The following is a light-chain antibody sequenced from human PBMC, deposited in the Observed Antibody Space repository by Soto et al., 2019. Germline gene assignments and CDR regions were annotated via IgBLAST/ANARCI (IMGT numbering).Light chain of an antibody. J-gene: IGLJ2*01. CDR2: XXS. Sequence: QSVLTQPASVSGSPGQSITISCTGTCSDVGGYNYVSWYQQHPGKAPKXMIXXXSNRPSXXXXXXXXXXXXXXXXXXXXGXQAEDEADYYCSSYTTRTTVVFGGGTKLTVL. CDR1: CSDVGGYNY. CDR3: SSYTTRTTVV. V-gene: IGLV2-14*03.